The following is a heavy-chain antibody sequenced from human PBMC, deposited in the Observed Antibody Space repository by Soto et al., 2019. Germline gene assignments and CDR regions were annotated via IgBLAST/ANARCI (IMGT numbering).Heavy chain of an antibody. J-gene: IGHJ5*01. CDR3: VLNAPTKNCFDS. Sequence: QVQLVQSGAEVKKPGSSVKVSCKASGGTFSSYTISWVRQAPGQGLEWMGRIIPILGIANYAQKFQGRVTITADKSTSTAYMELSSLRSEDTAVYYCVLNAPTKNCFDSWGQGTLVTVSS. V-gene: IGHV1-69*02. CDR1: GGTFSSYT. CDR2: IIPILGIA.